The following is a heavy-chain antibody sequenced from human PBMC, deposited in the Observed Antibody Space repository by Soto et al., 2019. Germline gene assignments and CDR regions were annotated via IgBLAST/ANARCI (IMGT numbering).Heavy chain of an antibody. D-gene: IGHD3-16*01. CDR2: ISGSGGST. Sequence: GGSLRLSCAASGFTFSSYAMSWVRQAPGKGLEWVSAISGSGGSTYYADSVKGRFTISRDNSKNTLYLQMNSLRAEDTAVYYCAKVPGVGGPTSTRFSDDYWGQGTLVTVSS. CDR1: GFTFSSYA. J-gene: IGHJ4*02. V-gene: IGHV3-23*01. CDR3: AKVPGVGGPTSTRFSDDY.